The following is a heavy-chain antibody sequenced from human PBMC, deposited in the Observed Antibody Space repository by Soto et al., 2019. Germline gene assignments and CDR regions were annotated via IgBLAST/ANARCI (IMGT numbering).Heavy chain of an antibody. J-gene: IGHJ6*02. D-gene: IGHD2-15*01. Sequence: GGSLRLSCAASGFTFSSYGMHWVRQAPGKGLEWVAVISYDGSNKYYADSVKGRFTISRDNSKNTLYLQMNSLRAEDTAVYYCAKEQELGYCSGGSCHYYGMDVWGQGTTVTVSS. CDR1: GFTFSSYG. CDR3: AKEQELGYCSGGSCHYYGMDV. V-gene: IGHV3-30*18. CDR2: ISYDGSNK.